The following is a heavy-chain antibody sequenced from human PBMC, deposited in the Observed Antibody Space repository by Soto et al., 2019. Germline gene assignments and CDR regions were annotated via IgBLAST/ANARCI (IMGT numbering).Heavy chain of an antibody. CDR1: GFTFSSYA. D-gene: IGHD4-17*01. Sequence: GGSLRLSCAASGFTFSSYAMSWVRQAPGKGLEWVSAISGSGGSTYYADSVKGRFTISRDNSKNTLYLQMNSLRAEDTAVYYCAKDGTVTPYYYYYYMDVWGKGTTVTVS. J-gene: IGHJ6*03. CDR2: ISGSGGST. CDR3: AKDGTVTPYYYYYYMDV. V-gene: IGHV3-23*01.